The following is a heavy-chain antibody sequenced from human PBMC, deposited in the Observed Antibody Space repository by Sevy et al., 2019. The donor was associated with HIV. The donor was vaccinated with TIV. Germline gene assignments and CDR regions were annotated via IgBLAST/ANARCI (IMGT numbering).Heavy chain of an antibody. Sequence: GGSLRLSCAASGFTFSNAWMSWVRQAPGKGLEWVGRIKSKTDCGTTDYAAPVKGRVTISRDDSKNTLYLQMNSLKAEETALYYCTAEPVPGIAVAGTNSWAQGTLVTVSS. J-gene: IGHJ4*02. CDR2: IKSKTDCGTT. D-gene: IGHD6-19*01. CDR3: TAEPVPGIAVAGTNS. CDR1: GFTFSNAW. V-gene: IGHV3-15*01.